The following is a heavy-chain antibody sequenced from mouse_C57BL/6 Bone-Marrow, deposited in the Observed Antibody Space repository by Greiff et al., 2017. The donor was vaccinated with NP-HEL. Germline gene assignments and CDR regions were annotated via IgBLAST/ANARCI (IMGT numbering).Heavy chain of an antibody. CDR1: GYTFTSYW. CDR2: IYPGSGST. J-gene: IGHJ1*03. Sequence: QVQLQQPGAELVKPGASVKMSCKASGYTFTSYWITWVKQRPGQGLEWIGDIYPGSGSTNYNEKFKSKATLTVDTSSSTAYMQLSSLTSEDSAVYYCEYYYGSSYRWYFDVWGTGTTVTVPS. CDR3: EYYYGSSYRWYFDV. D-gene: IGHD1-1*01. V-gene: IGHV1-55*01.